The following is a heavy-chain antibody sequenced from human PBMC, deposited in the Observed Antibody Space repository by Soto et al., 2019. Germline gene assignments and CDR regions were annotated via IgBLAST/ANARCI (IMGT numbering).Heavy chain of an antibody. J-gene: IGHJ4*02. D-gene: IGHD3-9*01. Sequence: XGSIRLSCAASGFTFSRYAIHWVRKDPGKGLEWVTVMSYDGNQKHYADSVKGRFTVSRDDSENTVFLQMTSLRPEDTATYYCAKDRYFGSYYLDSWGQATLVTVSS. CDR2: MSYDGNQK. CDR1: GFTFSRYA. V-gene: IGHV3-30-3*01. CDR3: AKDRYFGSYYLDS.